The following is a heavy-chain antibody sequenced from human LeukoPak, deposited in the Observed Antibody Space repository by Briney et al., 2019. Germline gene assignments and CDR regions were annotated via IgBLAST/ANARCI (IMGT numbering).Heavy chain of an antibody. CDR1: DGSISSRSYY. CDR3: ARQAWHGYAGYSPAVVANRAFDT. CDR2: ISYSGST. Sequence: SETLSLTCTVSDGSISSRSYYWGWIRQPPGKGLEWIGSISYSGSTYYNPSLRSRVTISVDTSKNQLSLKLSSVTAADTAVYSCARQAWHGYAGYSPAVVANRAFDTWGQGTMVTVSS. J-gene: IGHJ3*02. D-gene: IGHD2-15*01. V-gene: IGHV4-39*01.